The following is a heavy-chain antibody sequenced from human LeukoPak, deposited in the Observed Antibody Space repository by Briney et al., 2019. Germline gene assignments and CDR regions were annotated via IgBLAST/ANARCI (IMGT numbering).Heavy chain of an antibody. CDR1: GGSISSSNW. CDR3: ARGYGGNYRRFDY. CDR2: IYHSGST. J-gene: IGHJ4*02. Sequence: SETLSLTCAVSGGSISSSNWWSWVRQPPGKGLEWIGEIYHSGSTNYNPSLKSRVTISVDTSKNQFSLKLSSVTAADTAVYYCARGYGGNYRRFDYWGQGTLVTVSS. V-gene: IGHV4-4*02. D-gene: IGHD4-4*01.